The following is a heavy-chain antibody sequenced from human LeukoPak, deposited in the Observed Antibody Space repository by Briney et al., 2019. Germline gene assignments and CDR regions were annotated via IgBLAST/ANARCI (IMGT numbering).Heavy chain of an antibody. CDR1: GGSISSYY. V-gene: IGHV4-4*09. CDR3: ARHGPADTAMACHFDY. CDR2: IYTSGST. Sequence: KPSETLSLTCTVSGGSISSYYWSWIRQPPGRGLEWIGYIYTSGSTNYNPSLKSRVTISVDTSKNQFSLKLSSVTAADTAVYYCARHGPADTAMACHFDYWGQGTLVTVSS. J-gene: IGHJ4*02. D-gene: IGHD5-18*01.